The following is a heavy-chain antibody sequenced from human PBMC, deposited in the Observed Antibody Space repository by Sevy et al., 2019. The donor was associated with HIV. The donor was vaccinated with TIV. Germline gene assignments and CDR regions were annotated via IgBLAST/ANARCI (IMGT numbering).Heavy chain of an antibody. D-gene: IGHD3-22*01. J-gene: IGHJ1*01. CDR1: GYIFTNHA. CDR3: AREIYLHDATSYYALDV. Sequence: ASVKVSCKTSGYIFTNHAFSWVRQAPGQGLEWLGWITPYNGRTKSAEKIKGRLTMSTDTSTATVYMELRSLRADDTAVYFCAREIYLHDATSYYALDVWGQGTLVTVSS. CDR2: ITPYNGRT. V-gene: IGHV1-18*04.